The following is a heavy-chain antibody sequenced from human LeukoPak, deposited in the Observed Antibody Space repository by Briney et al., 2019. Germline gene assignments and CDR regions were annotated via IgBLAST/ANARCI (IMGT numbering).Heavy chain of an antibody. V-gene: IGHV7-4-1*02. Sequence: ASVKVSCKVSGYTLTELSMHWVRQAPGQGLEWMGWINTNTGNPTYAQGFTGRFVFSLDTSVSTAYLQISSLKAEDTAVYYCARDRRPSIAVAGFFDYWGQGTLVTVSS. CDR1: GYTLTELS. J-gene: IGHJ4*02. CDR3: ARDRRPSIAVAGFFDY. CDR2: INTNTGNP. D-gene: IGHD6-19*01.